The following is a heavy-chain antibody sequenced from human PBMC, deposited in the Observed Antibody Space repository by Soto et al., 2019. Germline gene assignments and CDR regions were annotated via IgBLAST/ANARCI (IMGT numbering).Heavy chain of an antibody. V-gene: IGHV4-39*01. CDR2: IYYSGST. CDR1: GGSISSSSYY. J-gene: IGHJ3*02. Sequence: TLSLTCTVSGGSISSSSYYWGWIRQPPGKGLEWIGSIYYSGSTYYNPSLKSRVTISVDTSKNQFSLKLSSVTAADTAVYYCARPGDIVVVPAAIGVASVAFDIWGQGTMVTVSS. D-gene: IGHD2-2*01. CDR3: ARPGDIVVVPAAIGVASVAFDI.